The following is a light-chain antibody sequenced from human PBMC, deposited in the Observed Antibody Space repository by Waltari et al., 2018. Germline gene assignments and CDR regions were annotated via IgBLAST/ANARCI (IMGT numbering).Light chain of an antibody. J-gene: IGLJ3*02. CDR1: SSTIGRTT. Sequence: QSVLTQPPSASGTPGPRVPISCSGSSSTIGRTTVTWYQQLPGTAPKLLIYSNNQRPSGVPDRVSGSKSGTSASLAISGLQSEDEDDYYCAARDDSVNGWVFGGGTKLTVL. CDR3: AARDDSVNGWV. CDR2: SNN. V-gene: IGLV1-44*01.